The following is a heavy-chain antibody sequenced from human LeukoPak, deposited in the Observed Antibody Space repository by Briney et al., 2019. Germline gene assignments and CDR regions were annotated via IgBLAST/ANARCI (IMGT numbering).Heavy chain of an antibody. CDR2: LYPGGST. CDR3: ARAIWFGEGHDY. J-gene: IGHJ4*02. D-gene: IGHD3-10*01. V-gene: IGHV4-61*02. CDR1: GGSISSGSYY. Sequence: PSETLSLTCTVSGGSISSGSYYWSWIRRPAGKGLEWIGRLYPGGSTNYNPSLKSRVTISLDTSRNQLSLRLRSVTAADTAVYYCARAIWFGEGHDYWGQGTLITVSS.